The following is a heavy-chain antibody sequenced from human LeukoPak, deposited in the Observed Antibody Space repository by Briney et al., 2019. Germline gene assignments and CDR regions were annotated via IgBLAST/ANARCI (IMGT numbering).Heavy chain of an antibody. J-gene: IGHJ4*02. Sequence: PSETLSLTCAVYGGSFSGDFWSWIRQSPGKGLEWIGEINHGGSTTYNPSLQSRVTMSVDTSTNQISLKMTSVTAADTAIYYCAREGLQYWRVRTYFDYWGQGTLVTVSS. V-gene: IGHV4-34*01. D-gene: IGHD4-11*01. CDR3: AREGLQYWRVRTYFDY. CDR2: INHGGST. CDR1: GGSFSGDF.